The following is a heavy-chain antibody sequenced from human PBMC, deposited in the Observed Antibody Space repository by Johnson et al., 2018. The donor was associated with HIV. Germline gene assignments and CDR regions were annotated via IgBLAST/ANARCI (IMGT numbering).Heavy chain of an antibody. Sequence: VQLVESGGGLIQPGGSLRLSCAASGFTVSTNYMSWVRQAPGKGLEWVSVIYSGGSTYYADSVKGRFTISRDNAKNSLYLQMNSLRAEDTAVYYCARSMGYSSGDSCSSGLGTFDLWGQGTMVTVSS. CDR3: ARSMGYSSGDSCSSGLGTFDL. CDR1: GFTVSTNY. V-gene: IGHV3-53*01. D-gene: IGHD2-15*01. CDR2: IYSGGST. J-gene: IGHJ3*01.